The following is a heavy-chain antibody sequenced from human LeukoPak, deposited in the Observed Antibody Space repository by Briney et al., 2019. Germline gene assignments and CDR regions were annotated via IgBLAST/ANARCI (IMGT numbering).Heavy chain of an antibody. D-gene: IGHD6-19*01. V-gene: IGHV1-3*01. J-gene: IGHJ4*02. CDR1: GYTFTSYA. CDR2: INAGNGNT. Sequence: GASVKVSCKASGYTFTSYAMHWVRQAPGQRLEWMGWINAGNGNTKYSQKFQGRVTITRDTSASTAYMELSSLRSEDTAVYYCARGGAVAKYLFDYWGQGTLVTVSS. CDR3: ARGGAVAKYLFDY.